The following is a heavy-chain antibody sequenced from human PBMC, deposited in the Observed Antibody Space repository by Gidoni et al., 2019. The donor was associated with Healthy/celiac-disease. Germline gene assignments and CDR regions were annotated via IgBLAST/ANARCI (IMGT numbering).Heavy chain of an antibody. J-gene: IGHJ6*02. CDR3: ARGDYSNYYYYGMDV. D-gene: IGHD4-4*01. Sequence: YGSYGMHWVRQAPGKGLEWVAVIWYDGSNKYYADSVKGRFTISRDNSKNTLYLQMNSLRAEDTAVYYCARGDYSNYYYYGMDVWGQGTTVTVSS. CDR1: YGSYG. CDR2: IWYDGSNK. V-gene: IGHV3-33*01.